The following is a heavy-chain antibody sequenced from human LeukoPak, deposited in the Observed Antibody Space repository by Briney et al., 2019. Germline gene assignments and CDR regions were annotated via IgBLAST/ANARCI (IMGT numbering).Heavy chain of an antibody. V-gene: IGHV3-53*01. CDR3: AHTLRAAAVTYFDY. CDR1: GFTVSSNY. J-gene: IGHJ4*02. D-gene: IGHD6-13*01. Sequence: GGSLRLSCAASGFTVSSNYMSWVRQAPGKGLEWVSVIYSGGSTYYADSVEGRFTNSRDNSKNPLYLQMNRLRAEDTAVYYCAHTLRAAAVTYFDYWGQGTLVTVSS. CDR2: IYSGGST.